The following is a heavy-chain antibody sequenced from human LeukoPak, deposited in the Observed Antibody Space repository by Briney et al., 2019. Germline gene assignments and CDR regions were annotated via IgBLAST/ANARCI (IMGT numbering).Heavy chain of an antibody. D-gene: IGHD1-1*01. CDR1: GGSISSYY. CDR2: IYYSGST. CDR3: ARITATQHDEGQYYYYYYYMDV. Sequence: SETLSPTCTVSGGSISSYYWSWIRQPPGKGLEWIGYIYYSGSTNYNPSLKSRVTISVDTSKNQFSLKLSSVTAADTAVYYCARITATQHDEGQYYYYYYYMDVWGKGTTVTVSS. J-gene: IGHJ6*03. V-gene: IGHV4-59*01.